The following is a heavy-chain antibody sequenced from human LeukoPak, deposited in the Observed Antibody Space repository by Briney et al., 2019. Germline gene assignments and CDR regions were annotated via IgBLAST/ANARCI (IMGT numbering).Heavy chain of an antibody. D-gene: IGHD3-10*01. CDR1: GFTLSDYY. V-gene: IGHV3-11*04. CDR3: ARERTPKHYYGSGTYDRYFDH. J-gene: IGHJ4*02. CDR2: ISSSGSTK. Sequence: GGSLRLSCVASGFTLSDYYMSWIRQAPGKGLEWISFISSSGSTKYYADSVKGRFTISRDTTQNSLFLQMNSLRAEDTALYFCARERTPKHYYGSGTYDRYFDHWGQGTLVTVSS.